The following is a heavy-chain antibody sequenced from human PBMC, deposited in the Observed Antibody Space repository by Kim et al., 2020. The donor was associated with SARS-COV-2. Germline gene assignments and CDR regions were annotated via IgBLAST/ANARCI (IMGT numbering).Heavy chain of an antibody. CDR3: AGRSYYLDY. CDR2: INHSGST. CDR1: GGSFSGYY. Sequence: SETLSLTCAVYGGSFSGYYWSWIRQPPGKGLEWIGEINHSGSTNYNPSLKSRVTISVDTSKNQFSLKLSSVTAADTAVYYCAGRSYYLDYWGQGTLVTVS. J-gene: IGHJ4*02. V-gene: IGHV4-34*01. D-gene: IGHD1-26*01.